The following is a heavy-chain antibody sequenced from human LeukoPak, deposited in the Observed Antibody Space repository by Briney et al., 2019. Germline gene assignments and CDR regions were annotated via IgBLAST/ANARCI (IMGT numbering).Heavy chain of an antibody. CDR1: GFTFSTYA. D-gene: IGHD6-19*01. Sequence: GGSLRLSCAASGFTFSTYAMIWGRQAPGKGLEWVSAISGSGDRTFYGDSVKGRFTISRDNSKNTLYLQMNSLRAEDTAVYHCAKVAIAVAGDFWYFDLWGRGTLVTVSS. CDR3: AKVAIAVAGDFWYFDL. CDR2: ISGSGDRT. V-gene: IGHV3-23*01. J-gene: IGHJ2*01.